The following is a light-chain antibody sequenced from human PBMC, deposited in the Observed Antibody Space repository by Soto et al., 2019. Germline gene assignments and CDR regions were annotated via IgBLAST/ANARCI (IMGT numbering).Light chain of an antibody. V-gene: IGKV3-11*01. CDR2: DAS. Sequence: VLTQSPATLSLSPGDRATLSCRAGQNINNFIAWYQHKPCQAPRLLIYDASNRATGFPGRFSGSGSGTDFTLTITSLESEDFAVYYGQHRGRFGQGTKVAIK. J-gene: IGKJ1*01. CDR1: QNINNF. CDR3: QHRGR.